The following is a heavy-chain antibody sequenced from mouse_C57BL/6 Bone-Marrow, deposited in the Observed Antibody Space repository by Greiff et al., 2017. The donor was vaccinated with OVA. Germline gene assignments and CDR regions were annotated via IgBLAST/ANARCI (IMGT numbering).Heavy chain of an antibody. V-gene: IGHV14-4*01. CDR2: IDPENGDT. J-gene: IGHJ2*01. Sequence: VQLQQSGAELVRPGASVKLSCTASGFNIKDDYMHWVKQRPEQGLEWVGWIDPENGDTEYASKFQGKATITADTSSNTAYLQLSSQTSEDTAVYYCTRPDCFGYWGQGTTLTVSS. CDR3: TRPDCFGY. CDR1: GFNIKDDY.